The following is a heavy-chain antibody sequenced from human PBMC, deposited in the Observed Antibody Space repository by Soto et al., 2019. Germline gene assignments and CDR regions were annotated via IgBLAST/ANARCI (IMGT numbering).Heavy chain of an antibody. J-gene: IGHJ6*02. CDR3: ARRGGYAHYYYYGTDV. Sequence: SETLSLTCAVYGGSFSGYYWSWIRQPPGKGLEWIGEINHSGSTNYNPSLKSRVTISVDTSKNQFSLKLSSVTAADTAVYYCARRGGYAHYYYYGTDVWGQGTTVTVSS. CDR2: INHSGST. CDR1: GGSFSGYY. D-gene: IGHD3-16*01. V-gene: IGHV4-34*01.